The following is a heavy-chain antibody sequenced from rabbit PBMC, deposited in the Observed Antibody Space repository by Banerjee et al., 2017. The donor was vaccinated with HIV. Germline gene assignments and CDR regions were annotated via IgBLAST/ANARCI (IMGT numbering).Heavy chain of an antibody. J-gene: IGHJ4*01. CDR1: GIDFSSYYD. D-gene: IGHD1-1*01. V-gene: IGHV1S40*01. CDR2: IYTGSDST. Sequence: QSLEESGGDLVKPGASLTLTCKASGIDFSSYYDMCWVRQAPGKGLEWIGCIYTGSDSTHYASWTKGRFTISKTSSTTVTLQMTSLTAADTATYFCARDPANGSGGYNLWGPGTLVTVS. CDR3: ARDPANGSGGYNL.